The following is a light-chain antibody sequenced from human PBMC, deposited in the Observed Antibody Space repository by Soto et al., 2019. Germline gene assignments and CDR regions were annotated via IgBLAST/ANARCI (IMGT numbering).Light chain of an antibody. CDR1: SSDVGVYNY. CDR2: DVS. CDR3: CSYAGTYAI. Sequence: QSALTQPRSVSGSPGQSVTISCTGTSSDVGVYNYVSWYQQHPGRAPKLMIYDVSKRPSGVPDRFSGSKSGNTASLTISGLRSEDEADFYCCSYAGTYAIFGGGTKVTVL. J-gene: IGLJ2*01. V-gene: IGLV2-11*01.